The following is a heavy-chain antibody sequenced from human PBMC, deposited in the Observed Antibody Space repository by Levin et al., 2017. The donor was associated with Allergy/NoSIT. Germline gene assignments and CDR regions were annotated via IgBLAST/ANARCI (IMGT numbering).Heavy chain of an antibody. CDR1: GGSIRSGSYY. J-gene: IGHJ4*02. CDR3: ARAEVGSEH. V-gene: IGHV4-61*02. D-gene: IGHD3-10*01. Sequence: SQTLSLPCKVSGGSIRSGSYYWSWIRQPAAKGLEWIGRIYSSGSANYNPSLKSQVTISVDTSKNQFSLKLSSVTAADTAVYYCARAEVGSEHWGQGTLVTVSS. CDR2: IYSSGSA.